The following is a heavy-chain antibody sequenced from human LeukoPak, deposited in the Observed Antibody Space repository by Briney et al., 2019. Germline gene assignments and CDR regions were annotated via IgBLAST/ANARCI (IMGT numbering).Heavy chain of an antibody. CDR1: GGSISSYY. V-gene: IGHV4-59*01. Sequence: SETLSLTCTVSGGSISSYYWSWIRQPPGKGLEWIGYIYYSGSTNYNPSLKSRVTISVDTSKNQFSLKLSSETAADTAVYYCARDKPRWLQRTKDWYFDLWGRGTLVTVSS. CDR2: IYYSGST. D-gene: IGHD5-24*01. J-gene: IGHJ2*01. CDR3: ARDKPRWLQRTKDWYFDL.